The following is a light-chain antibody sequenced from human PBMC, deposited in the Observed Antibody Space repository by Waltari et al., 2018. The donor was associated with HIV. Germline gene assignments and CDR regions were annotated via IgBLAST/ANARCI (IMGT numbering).Light chain of an antibody. CDR1: QTVDRNY. Sequence: EILLPQSPGTLSLAPGERATLSCRASQTVDRNYLSWYQKKPGQGPRLLVLGASRRATGIPDRFSGSGSGTDFTLTISRLEPEEFAVYYCQQYDRSWVTFGGGTKVEIK. J-gene: IGKJ4*01. CDR3: QQYDRSWVT. CDR2: GAS. V-gene: IGKV3-20*01.